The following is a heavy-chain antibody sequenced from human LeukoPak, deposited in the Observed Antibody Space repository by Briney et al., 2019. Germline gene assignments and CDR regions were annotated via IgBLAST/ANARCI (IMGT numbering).Heavy chain of an antibody. V-gene: IGHV3-21*01. Sequence: PGGSLRLSCAASGFTFSSYSMSWVCQAPGKGVEGVSSISSSSSYIYYADSVTGRFTISRDNANNSLYLQMNSLRAEDTAVYYCARDLSPPGIVVVWHLDYWGQGTLVTVSS. D-gene: IGHD2-2*01. J-gene: IGHJ4*02. CDR3: ARDLSPPGIVVVWHLDY. CDR1: GFTFSSYS. CDR2: ISSSSSYI.